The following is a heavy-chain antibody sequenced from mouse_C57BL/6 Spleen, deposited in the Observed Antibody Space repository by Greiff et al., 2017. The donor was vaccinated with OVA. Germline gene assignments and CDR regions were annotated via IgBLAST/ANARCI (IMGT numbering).Heavy chain of an antibody. Sequence: QVQLQQPGAELVRPGSSVKLSCKASGYTFTSYWMHWVKQRPIQGLEWIGNIDPSDSETQYNQKFKDKATLTVDKSSSTAYMQLSSLTSEDSAVYYCARRIYYDCSSPYWYFDVWGTGTTVTVSS. CDR2: IDPSDSET. CDR3: ARRIYYDCSSPYWYFDV. V-gene: IGHV1-52*01. D-gene: IGHD1-1*01. J-gene: IGHJ1*03. CDR1: GYTFTSYW.